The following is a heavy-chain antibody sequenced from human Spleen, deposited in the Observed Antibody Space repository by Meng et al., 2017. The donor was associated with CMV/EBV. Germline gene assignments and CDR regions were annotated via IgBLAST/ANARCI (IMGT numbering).Heavy chain of an antibody. D-gene: IGHD3/OR15-3a*01. CDR2: MNPHSGNT. J-gene: IGHJ4*02. CDR3: AILQATGL. Sequence: ASVKVSCKASGYTFTNYDINWVRQATGQGLEWMGWMNPHSGNTVFAQKFQGRITMTRSTSITTAYMELSGLRSEDAAVYYCAILQATGLWGQGTLVTVSS. V-gene: IGHV1-8*01. CDR1: GYTFTNYD.